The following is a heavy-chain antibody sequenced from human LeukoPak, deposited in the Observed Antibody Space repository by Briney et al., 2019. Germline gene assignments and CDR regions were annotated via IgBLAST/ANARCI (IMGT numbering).Heavy chain of an antibody. D-gene: IGHD6-13*01. CDR2: ISWNSGSI. J-gene: IGHJ4*02. CDR3: AKAWAYSSTPYYFDY. CDR1: GFTFSSFA. V-gene: IGHV3-9*01. Sequence: GGSLRLSCAASGFTFSSFAMHWVRQAPGKGLEWVSGISWNSGSIGYADSVKGRFTISRDNAKNSLYLQMNSLRAEDTALYYCAKAWAYSSTPYYFDYWGQGTLVTVSS.